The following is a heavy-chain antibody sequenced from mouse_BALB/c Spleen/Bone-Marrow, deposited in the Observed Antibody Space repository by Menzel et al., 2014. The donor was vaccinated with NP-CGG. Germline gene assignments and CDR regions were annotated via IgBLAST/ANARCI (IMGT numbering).Heavy chain of an antibody. J-gene: IGHJ4*01. Sequence: EVKLVESGGGLVQPGGSLKLSCAASGFTFSSYTMSWVRQTPEKRLEWVAYISNGGGSTYYPDTVKGRFTISRDNATNTLYLQMSSLKSEDTAMYYCARGLRGYAMDYWGQGTSVTVSS. D-gene: IGHD2-4*01. CDR3: ARGLRGYAMDY. V-gene: IGHV5-12-2*01. CDR2: ISNGGGST. CDR1: GFTFSSYT.